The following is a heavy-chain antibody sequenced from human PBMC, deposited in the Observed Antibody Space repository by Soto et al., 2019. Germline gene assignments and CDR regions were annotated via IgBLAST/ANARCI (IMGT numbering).Heavy chain of an antibody. J-gene: IGHJ6*02. CDR2: ISSSSSTI. CDR1: GFTFSSYS. Sequence: EVQLVESGGGLVQPGGSLRLSCAASGFTFSSYSMNWVRQAPGKGLEWVSYISSSSSTIYYADSVKGRFTISRDNAKNSLYLQMNSLRAEDTAVYYCARIEDYYYYYGMDVWGQGTTVTVSS. CDR3: ARIEDYYYYYGMDV. V-gene: IGHV3-48*01.